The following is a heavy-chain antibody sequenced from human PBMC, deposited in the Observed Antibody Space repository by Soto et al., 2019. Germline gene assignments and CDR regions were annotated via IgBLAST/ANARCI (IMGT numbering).Heavy chain of an antibody. Sequence: GLSMRVCWGAAEGTFRGHASSWVLQAPGKGLEWVSAISGSGGSTYYADSVKGRFTISRDNSKNTLYLQMNSLRAEDTAVYYCAKGLQSPGSFDYWGQGTLVTVSS. CDR3: AKGLQSPGSFDY. J-gene: IGHJ4*02. D-gene: IGHD4-4*01. V-gene: IGHV3-23*01. CDR1: EGTFRGHA. CDR2: ISGSGGST.